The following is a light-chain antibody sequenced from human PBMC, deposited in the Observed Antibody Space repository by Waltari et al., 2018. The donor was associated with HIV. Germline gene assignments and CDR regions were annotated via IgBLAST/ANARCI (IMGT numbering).Light chain of an antibody. J-gene: IGLJ2*01. CDR3: SSYTSSSTLV. CDR1: SSDVGGYNY. Sequence: QSALTQPASVSGSPGQSITISCTGTSSDVGGYNYVSWYQQHPGKAPKLMIYEVSNRPAGVSTRYSGSKSCNTASLTISGLQAEDEADYYCSSYTSSSTLVFGGGTKLTVL. V-gene: IGLV2-14*01. CDR2: EVS.